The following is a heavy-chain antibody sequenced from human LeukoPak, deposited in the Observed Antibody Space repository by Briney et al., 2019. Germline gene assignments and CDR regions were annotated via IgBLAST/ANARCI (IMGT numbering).Heavy chain of an antibody. CDR2: IIPIFGTA. CDR3: ARTSARAINEYYFDY. J-gene: IGHJ4*02. V-gene: IGHV1-69*05. D-gene: IGHD6-6*01. CDR1: GGTFSSYA. Sequence: ASVKVSCKASGGTFSSYAISWVRQAPGQGLEWMGGIIPIFGTANYAQKFQGRVTITTDESTSTAYMELSSLRSGDTAVYYCARTSARAINEYYFDYWGQGTLVTVSS.